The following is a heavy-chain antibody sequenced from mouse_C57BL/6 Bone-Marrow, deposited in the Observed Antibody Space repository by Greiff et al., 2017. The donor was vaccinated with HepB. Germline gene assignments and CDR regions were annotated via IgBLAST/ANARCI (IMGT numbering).Heavy chain of an antibody. CDR1: GYTFTDYE. Sequence: QVQLQQSGAELVRPGASVTLSCKASGYTFTDYEMHWVKQTPVHGLEWIGAIDPEAGGTAYNQKFKGKAILTADKSSSTAYMELRSLTSEDSAVYECTRPAHLGYWGQGTAITVTA. V-gene: IGHV1-15*01. J-gene: IGHJ2*01. CDR3: TRPAHLGY. CDR2: IDPEAGGT.